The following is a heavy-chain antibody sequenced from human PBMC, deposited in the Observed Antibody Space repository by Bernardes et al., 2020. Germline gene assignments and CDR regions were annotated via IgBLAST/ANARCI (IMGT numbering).Heavy chain of an antibody. Sequence: GSLRLSCTASGFHFSNYALVWIRQTPGKGLEWVSAISGSGDITYYGDSVKGRFTISRDNSKNTLYLQMYSLTADDTATYYCGKDPNGNYVGAYDFWGQGTMVTVSS. CDR2: ISGSGDIT. D-gene: IGHD1-7*01. J-gene: IGHJ3*01. CDR1: GFHFSNYA. CDR3: GKDPNGNYVGAYDF. V-gene: IGHV3-23*01.